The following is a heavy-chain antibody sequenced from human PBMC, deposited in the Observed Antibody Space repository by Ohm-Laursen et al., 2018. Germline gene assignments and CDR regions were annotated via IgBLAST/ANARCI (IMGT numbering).Heavy chain of an antibody. CDR3: AKGPFIAVAGSNHFFDY. CDR1: GFTFSSYA. V-gene: IGHV3-23*01. CDR2: ISGNAVRT. J-gene: IGHJ4*02. Sequence: SLRLSCSASGFTFSSYAMSWVRQAPGKGLEWVSSISGNAVRTYDADSVKGRFSISRDNSKNTLDLQMNSLRAEDTAVYYCAKGPFIAVAGSNHFFDYWGQGTLVTVSS. D-gene: IGHD6-19*01.